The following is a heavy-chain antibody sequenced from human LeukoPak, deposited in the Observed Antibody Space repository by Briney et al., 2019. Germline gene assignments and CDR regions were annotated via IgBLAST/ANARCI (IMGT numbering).Heavy chain of an antibody. CDR1: GGPFSGNF. CDR2: INHRGNT. V-gene: IGHV4-34*01. J-gene: IGHJ4*02. D-gene: IGHD1-26*01. Sequence: PSETLSLTCAVYGGPFSGNFWSWVRQPPGKGLEWIGEINHRGNTNYNPSLKSRVTISVDTSKNQFSLRLSSVTAADTAVYYCARVPESVGINYFDSWGQGTQVTVSS. CDR3: ARVPESVGINYFDS.